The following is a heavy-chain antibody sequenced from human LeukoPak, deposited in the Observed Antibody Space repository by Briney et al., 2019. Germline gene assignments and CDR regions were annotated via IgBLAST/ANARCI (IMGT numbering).Heavy chain of an antibody. J-gene: IGHJ5*02. CDR2: MNPNSGNT. CDR1: GYTFTTYD. CDR3: ARGLGYSSSWFWFDP. D-gene: IGHD6-13*01. Sequence: ASVKVSCKASGYTFTTYDINWVRQTTGQGLEWMGWMNPNSGNTGYAQKFQGRVTMTRNTSITTAYMELSSLRSEDTAVYYCARGLGYSSSWFWFDPWGQGTLVTVSS. V-gene: IGHV1-8*01.